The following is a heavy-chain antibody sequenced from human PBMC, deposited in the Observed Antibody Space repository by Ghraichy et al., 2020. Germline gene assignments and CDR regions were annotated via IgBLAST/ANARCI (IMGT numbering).Heavy chain of an antibody. Sequence: SQTLSLTCAISGDSVSSNSGAWNWIRQSPSRGLEWLGRTYYRSKWYNDYALSMKSRITINPDTSKNQFSLQLNSVTLEDTAVYYCARDSSVGDGRNPCFDFWGQGTLVTVSS. J-gene: IGHJ4*02. CDR3: ARDSSVGDGRNPCFDF. D-gene: IGHD5-24*01. CDR2: TYYRSKWYN. CDR1: GDSVSSNSGA. V-gene: IGHV6-1*01.